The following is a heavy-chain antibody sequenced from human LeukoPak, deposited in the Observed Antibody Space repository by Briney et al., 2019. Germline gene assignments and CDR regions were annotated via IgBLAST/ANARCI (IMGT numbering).Heavy chain of an antibody. CDR2: ISSSGSSA. Sequence: NSGGSLRLSCVASGFTFSDHFMNWVRQARGRGRVWVSTISSSGSSALYADSLRGRFTISRDNAKNSLYLQMNSLRPGDTAVYYCARERYSRSSHDALDLWGQGTMVTVSS. V-gene: IGHV3-21*01. D-gene: IGHD6-6*01. CDR3: ARERYSRSSHDALDL. J-gene: IGHJ3*01. CDR1: GFTFSDHF.